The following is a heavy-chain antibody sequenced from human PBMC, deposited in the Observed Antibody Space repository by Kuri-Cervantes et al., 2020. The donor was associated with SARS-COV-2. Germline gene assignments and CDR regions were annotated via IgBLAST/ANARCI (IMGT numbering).Heavy chain of an antibody. V-gene: IGHV3-43*01. CDR1: GFTFSSYG. CDR2: ISWDGGST. CDR3: ARDLFIDGSGTFDY. Sequence: GGSLRLSCAASGFTFSSYGMHWVRQAPGKGLEWVSLISWDGGSTYYADSVKGRFTISRDNSKNSLYLQMNSLRTEDTALYYCARDLFIDGSGTFDYWGQGTLVTVSS. D-gene: IGHD3-10*01. J-gene: IGHJ4*02.